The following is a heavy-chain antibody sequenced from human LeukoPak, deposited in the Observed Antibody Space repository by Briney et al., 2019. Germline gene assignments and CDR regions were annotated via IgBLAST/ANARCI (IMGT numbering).Heavy chain of an antibody. D-gene: IGHD5-12*01. J-gene: IGHJ6*02. Sequence: PGRSLRLSCAASGFTFSSYGMQWVRQAPGKGLEWVAVISYDGSNKYYADSVKGRFTISRDNSKNTLYLQMNSLRAEDTAVYYCAKDRHSGYDARDFYYYYGMDVWGQGTTVTVSS. CDR1: GFTFSSYG. V-gene: IGHV3-30*18. CDR2: ISYDGSNK. CDR3: AKDRHSGYDARDFYYYYGMDV.